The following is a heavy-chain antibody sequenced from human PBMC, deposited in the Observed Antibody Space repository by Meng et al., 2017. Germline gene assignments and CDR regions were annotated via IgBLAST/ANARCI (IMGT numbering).Heavy chain of an antibody. Sequence: GGSLRLSCAASGFTFSSYEMNWVRQAPGKGLEWVSYISSSGSTIYYADSVKGRFTISRDNAKNSLYLQMNSLRAEDTAVYYCATTGPTTVTTRPYYYYGMDVWGQGTTVTVSS. V-gene: IGHV3-48*03. J-gene: IGHJ6*02. CDR3: ATTGPTTVTTRPYYYYGMDV. CDR1: GFTFSSYE. CDR2: ISSSGSTI. D-gene: IGHD4-17*01.